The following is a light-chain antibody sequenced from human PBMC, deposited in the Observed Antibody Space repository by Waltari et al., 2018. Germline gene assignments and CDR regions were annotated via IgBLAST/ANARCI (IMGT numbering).Light chain of an antibody. Sequence: QSVFTQTLPASGTPGQTVTISCSGSSSNIGSNSVNWYQQLPGTAPKLLIYRDNQRPSGVPDRFSGSNSGTSASLAISGLQSDDEADYYCAAWDDSLNGLVFGGGTQLTVL. CDR2: RDN. J-gene: IGLJ3*02. V-gene: IGLV1-44*01. CDR3: AAWDDSLNGLV. CDR1: SSNIGSNS.